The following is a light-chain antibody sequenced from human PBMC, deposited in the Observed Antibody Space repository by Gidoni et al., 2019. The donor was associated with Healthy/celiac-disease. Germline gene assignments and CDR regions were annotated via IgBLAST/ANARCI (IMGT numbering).Light chain of an antibody. V-gene: IGLV2-8*01. J-gene: IGLJ2*01. CDR1: SSDVGGYNY. Sequence: QSALTQPPSASGSPGQAVTISCTGTSSDVGGYNYVSWYQQHPGKAPKLMIYEVSKRPSGVPDRFSGSKSGNTASLTVSGLQAEDEADYYCSSSAGSNNFHVVFGGGTKLTVL. CDR2: EVS. CDR3: SSSAGSNNFHVV.